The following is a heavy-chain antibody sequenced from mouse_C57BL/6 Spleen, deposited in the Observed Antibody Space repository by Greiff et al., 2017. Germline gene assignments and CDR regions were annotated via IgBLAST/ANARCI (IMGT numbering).Heavy chain of an antibody. Sequence: VKLQQPGAELVRPGSSVKLSCKASGYTFTSYWMHWVKQRPIQGLEWIGNIDPSDSETHYNQKFKDKATLTVDKSSSTAYMQLSSLTSEDSAVYYCARTGTGLWFAYWGQGTLVTVSA. CDR3: ARTGTGLWFAY. D-gene: IGHD4-1*01. CDR2: IDPSDSET. J-gene: IGHJ3*01. CDR1: GYTFTSYW. V-gene: IGHV1-52*01.